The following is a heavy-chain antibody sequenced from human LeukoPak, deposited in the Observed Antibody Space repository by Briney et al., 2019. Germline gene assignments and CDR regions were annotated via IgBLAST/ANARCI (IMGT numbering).Heavy chain of an antibody. CDR3: ARYGDGYQI. V-gene: IGHV1-46*01. D-gene: IGHD5-24*01. CDR1: GYTFTSNY. J-gene: IGHJ3*02. CDR2: ISPSGGST. Sequence: ASVKVSCKAFGYTFTSNYMHWVRQAPGQGPEWMGVISPSGGSTTYAQKFQGRVTLTRDMSTSTDYLELSSLRAEDTAVYYCARYGDGYQIWGQGTMVTVSS.